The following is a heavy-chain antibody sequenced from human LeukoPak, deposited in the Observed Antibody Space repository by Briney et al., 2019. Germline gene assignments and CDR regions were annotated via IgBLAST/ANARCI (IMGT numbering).Heavy chain of an antibody. CDR1: GTSVNSDQY. Sequence: SETLSLTCDVSGTSVNSDQYWGWMRHSPGAALEWIGSVHQTGSPYYNPSLGSRVSLSIDSTKNSFSLRLTSVTAADTAVYYCAMLRLGELSLLANAYDIWGQGTMFIVSS. CDR3: AMLRLGELSLLANAYDI. CDR2: VHQTGSP. J-gene: IGHJ3*02. D-gene: IGHD3-16*02. V-gene: IGHV4-38-2*01.